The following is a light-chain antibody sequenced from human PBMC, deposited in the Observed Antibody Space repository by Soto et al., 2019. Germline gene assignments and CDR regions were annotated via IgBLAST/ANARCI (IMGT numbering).Light chain of an antibody. CDR3: QSYDSSLSNSVI. J-gene: IGLJ2*01. V-gene: IGLV1-40*01. CDR2: GNS. Sequence: QSVLTQPPSVSGAPGQRVTISCTGSSSNIGAGYDVHWYRQLPGSAPQLLIHGNSNRPSGFPDRFSGSKSGPSASLAITGLQAEDEADYYCQSYDSSLSNSVIFGGGTKVTVL. CDR1: SSNIGAGYD.